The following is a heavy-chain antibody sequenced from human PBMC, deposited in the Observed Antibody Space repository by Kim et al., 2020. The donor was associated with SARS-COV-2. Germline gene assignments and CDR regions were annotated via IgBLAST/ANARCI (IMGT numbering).Heavy chain of an antibody. D-gene: IGHD1-26*01. CDR3: ARKIVGATTYPRIQYWYFDL. CDR2: IKQDGSEK. CDR1: GFTFSSYW. J-gene: IGHJ2*01. Sequence: GGSLRLSCAASGFTFSSYWMSWVRQAPGKGLEWVANIKQDGSEKYYVDSVKGRFTISRDNAKNSLYLQMNSLRAEDTAVYYCARKIVGATTYPRIQYWYFDLWGRGTLVTVSS. V-gene: IGHV3-7*03.